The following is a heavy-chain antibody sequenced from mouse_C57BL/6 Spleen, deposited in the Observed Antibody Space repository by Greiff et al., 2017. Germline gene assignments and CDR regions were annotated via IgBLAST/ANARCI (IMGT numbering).Heavy chain of an antibody. J-gene: IGHJ2*01. Sequence: VQLQQSGPELVKPGASVKISCKASGYTFTDYYMNWVKQSHGKSLEWIGDINPNNGGTSYNQKFKGKATLTVDKSSSTAYMELRSLTSEDSAVYYCAREDYDYDYFDYWGQGTTLTVSS. V-gene: IGHV1-26*01. CDR2: INPNNGGT. CDR3: AREDYDYDYFDY. CDR1: GYTFTDYY. D-gene: IGHD2-4*01.